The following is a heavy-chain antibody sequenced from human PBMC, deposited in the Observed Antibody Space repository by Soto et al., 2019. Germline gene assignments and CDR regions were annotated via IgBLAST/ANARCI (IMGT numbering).Heavy chain of an antibody. CDR2: MNPNSGNT. D-gene: IGHD2-2*01. J-gene: IGHJ6*03. Sequence: ASVKVSCKASGYTFTSYDINWVRQATGQGLEWMGWMNPNSGNTGYAQKFQGRVTMTRNTSISTAYMELSSLRSEDTAVYYCARDGDSSYGYYYYMDVWDKGTTVTVSS. V-gene: IGHV1-8*01. CDR1: GYTFTSYD. CDR3: ARDGDSSYGYYYYMDV.